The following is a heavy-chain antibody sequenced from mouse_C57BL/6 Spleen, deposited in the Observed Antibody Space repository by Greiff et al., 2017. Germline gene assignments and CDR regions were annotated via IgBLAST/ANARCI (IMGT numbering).Heavy chain of an antibody. Sequence: DVQLQESGPGLVKPSQSLSLTCSVTGYSITSGYYWNWIRQFPGNKLEWMGYISYDGSNNYNPSLKNRISITRDTSKNQFFLKLNSVTTEDTATYYCAREYSNYFDYWGQGTTLTVSS. D-gene: IGHD2-5*01. CDR3: AREYSNYFDY. CDR1: GYSITSGYY. J-gene: IGHJ2*01. CDR2: ISYDGSN. V-gene: IGHV3-6*01.